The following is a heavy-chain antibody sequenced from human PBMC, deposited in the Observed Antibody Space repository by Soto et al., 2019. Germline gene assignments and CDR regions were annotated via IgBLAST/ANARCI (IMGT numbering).Heavy chain of an antibody. J-gene: IGHJ3*02. CDR3: AREVKKGSGWYGAFDI. Sequence: QVQLVESGGGVVQPGRSLRLSCAASGFTFSSYGMHWVRQAPGKGLEWVAVIWYDGSNKYYADSVKGRFTISRDNSKNTLYLQMNSLRAEDTAVYYCAREVKKGSGWYGAFDIWGQGTMVTVSS. CDR2: IWYDGSNK. D-gene: IGHD6-19*01. V-gene: IGHV3-33*01. CDR1: GFTFSSYG.